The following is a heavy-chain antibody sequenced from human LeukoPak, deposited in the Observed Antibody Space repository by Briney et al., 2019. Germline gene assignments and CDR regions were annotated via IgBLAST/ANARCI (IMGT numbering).Heavy chain of an antibody. J-gene: IGHJ4*02. CDR3: AREDSGSWLALDY. Sequence: GGSLRLSCAVSGFIVSSDYMNWVRQAPGKGLEWVSITYSGGSTYYADSVKGRFTISRDNSKNTLYLQMNNLRVEDTALYYCAREDSGSWLALDYWGQGTLVTVSS. CDR1: GFIVSSDY. D-gene: IGHD6-13*01. V-gene: IGHV3-53*01. CDR2: TYSGGST.